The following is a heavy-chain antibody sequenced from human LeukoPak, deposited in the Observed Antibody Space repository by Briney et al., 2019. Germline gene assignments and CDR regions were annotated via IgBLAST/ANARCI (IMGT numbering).Heavy chain of an antibody. J-gene: IGHJ4*02. D-gene: IGHD3-10*01. CDR1: GFSFSDAW. CDR3: TTYGSGRKFDY. CDR2: IESKTDGGTT. V-gene: IGHV3-15*04. Sequence: GGSLRLSCAASGFSFSDAWMSWVRQIPGKGLEWVGRIESKTDGGTTDYTAPVKGRFTISRDDSTNTLYLQMNSLKSEDTAVYYCTTYGSGRKFDYWGQGILVTVSS.